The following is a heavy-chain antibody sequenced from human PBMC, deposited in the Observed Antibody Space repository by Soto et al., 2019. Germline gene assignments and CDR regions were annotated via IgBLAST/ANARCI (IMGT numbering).Heavy chain of an antibody. CDR3: ARRRDYDFWSGYYTDWFDP. Sequence: GGSLRLSCVASGFTFSNFAMAWVRQAPGEGLEWVSDISSSGGTTFYADSVKGRFTISRDNAKNSLYLQMNSLRAEDTAVYYCARRRDYDFWSGYYTDWFDPWGQGTLVTVSS. D-gene: IGHD3-3*01. J-gene: IGHJ5*02. V-gene: IGHV3-11*01. CDR1: GFTFSNFA. CDR2: ISSSGGTT.